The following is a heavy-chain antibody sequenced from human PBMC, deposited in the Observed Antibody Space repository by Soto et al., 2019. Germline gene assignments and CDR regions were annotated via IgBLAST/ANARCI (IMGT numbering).Heavy chain of an antibody. CDR1: GFTFSDHY. Sequence: PGGSLRLSCAASGFTFSDHYMDWVRQAPGKGLEWVGRTRNKANSYTTEYAASVKGRFTISRDDSKNSLYLQMNSLKTEDTAVYYCARTPWVRATYYYGMVVWGQGTTVTVSS. CDR3: ARTPWVRATYYYGMVV. J-gene: IGHJ6*02. CDR2: TRNKANSYTT. V-gene: IGHV3-72*01. D-gene: IGHD3-10*01.